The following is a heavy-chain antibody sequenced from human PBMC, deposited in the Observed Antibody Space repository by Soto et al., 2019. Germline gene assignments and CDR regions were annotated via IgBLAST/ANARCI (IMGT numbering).Heavy chain of an antibody. V-gene: IGHV3-23*01. CDR1: GFTFSSYA. CDR2: ISGSGGST. D-gene: IGHD3-16*02. Sequence: GGSLRLSCAASGFTFSSYAMSWVRQAPGKGLEWVSAISGSGGSTYYADSVKGRFTISRDNSKNTLYLQMNSLRAEDTAVYYCANGGPTGYDYIWGSYRPFDYWGQGTLVTVSS. CDR3: ANGGPTGYDYIWGSYRPFDY. J-gene: IGHJ4*02.